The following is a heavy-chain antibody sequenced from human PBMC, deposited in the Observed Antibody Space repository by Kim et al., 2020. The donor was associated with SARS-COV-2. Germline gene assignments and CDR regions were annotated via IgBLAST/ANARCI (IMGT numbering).Heavy chain of an antibody. J-gene: IGHJ4*02. CDR3: ARLEHCGSYYPFN. V-gene: IGHV5-51*01. Sequence: YSPSFQGQVTISADKSISTAYLQWSSLEASDTAMYYCARLEHCGSYYPFNWGQGTLVTVSS. D-gene: IGHD1-26*01.